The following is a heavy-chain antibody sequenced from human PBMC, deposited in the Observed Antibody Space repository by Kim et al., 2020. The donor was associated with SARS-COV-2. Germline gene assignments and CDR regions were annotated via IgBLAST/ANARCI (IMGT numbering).Heavy chain of an antibody. V-gene: IGHV1-3*01. CDR3: ARDNAGWSFDR. D-gene: IGHD6-19*01. CDR2: NT. Sequence: NTKYSQKYQGRTSITRDPSASTVYMDLSNLTSEDTAVYYCARDNAGWSFDRWGQGTLVTVSS. J-gene: IGHJ4*02.